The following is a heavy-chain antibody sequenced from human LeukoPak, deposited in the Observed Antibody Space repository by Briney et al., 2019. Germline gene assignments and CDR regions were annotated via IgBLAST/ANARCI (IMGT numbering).Heavy chain of an antibody. J-gene: IGHJ4*02. CDR3: ALNDYGDGLGY. Sequence: GASVKVSCKASGYTFTVYYMHWVRQAPGQGLEWMGWINPNSGGTNYAQRVQGRATMTRDTSISTAYMELSRLRSDDTAVYYCALNDYGDGLGYWGQGTLVTVFS. D-gene: IGHD4-17*01. V-gene: IGHV1-2*02. CDR2: INPNSGGT. CDR1: GYTFTVYY.